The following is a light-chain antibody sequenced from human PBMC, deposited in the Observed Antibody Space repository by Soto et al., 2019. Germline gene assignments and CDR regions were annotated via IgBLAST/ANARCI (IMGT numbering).Light chain of an antibody. CDR2: GAS. Sequence: EIVLTQSPGTLSLSPGERATLSCRASESVSDNYLAWYQQRSGQAPRLVIYGASSRASAVPDRCSGSGSGADFTLTISRLEPEDFAVYYCQQYGSSPLTFGGGTKVEIK. V-gene: IGKV3-20*01. CDR3: QQYGSSPLT. CDR1: ESVSDNY. J-gene: IGKJ4*01.